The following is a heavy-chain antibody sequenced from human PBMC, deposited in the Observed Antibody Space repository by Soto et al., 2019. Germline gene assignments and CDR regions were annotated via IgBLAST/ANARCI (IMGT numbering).Heavy chain of an antibody. CDR3: VGSYCSGSRCHSHAMDI. J-gene: IGHJ6*02. CDR1: GGSINNGNS. Sequence: QVQLQESGPGLVKPSGTLSLTCDVSGGSINNGNSWSWVRQSPARGLEWIGEIYHSGRTDYNPSLKSRVARSLARSKNPFPLKLRSAPAAGTALYSCVGSYCSGSRCHSHAMDIWGQGTTVSAS. D-gene: IGHD3-10*01. V-gene: IGHV4-4*02. CDR2: IYHSGRT.